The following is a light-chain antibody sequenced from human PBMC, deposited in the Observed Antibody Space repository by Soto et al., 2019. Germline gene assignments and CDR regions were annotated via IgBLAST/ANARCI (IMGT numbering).Light chain of an antibody. V-gene: IGLV2-11*01. CDR2: DVS. CDR1: SSDVGGYNY. Sequence: QSVLTQPRSVSGSPGQSVTISCTGTSSDVGGYNYVSWYQQHPGKAPKLMIYDVSKRPSGVPDRFSGSKSGNTASLTISGLQAEDEADYYCQSYDIRLSAWVFGGGTKVTVL. CDR3: QSYDIRLSAWV. J-gene: IGLJ3*02.